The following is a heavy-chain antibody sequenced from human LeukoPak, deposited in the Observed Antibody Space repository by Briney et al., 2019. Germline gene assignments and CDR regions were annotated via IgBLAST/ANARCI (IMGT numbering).Heavy chain of an antibody. Sequence: GGSLRLSCAASGFTFSSYGMHWVRQAPGKGLEWVAVIWYDGSNKYYADSVKGRFTISRDNSKNTLYLQMSSLRAEDTAVYYCARDRAVAGPSHDAFDIWGQGTMVTVSS. CDR2: IWYDGSNK. J-gene: IGHJ3*02. D-gene: IGHD6-19*01. CDR3: ARDRAVAGPSHDAFDI. V-gene: IGHV3-33*01. CDR1: GFTFSSYG.